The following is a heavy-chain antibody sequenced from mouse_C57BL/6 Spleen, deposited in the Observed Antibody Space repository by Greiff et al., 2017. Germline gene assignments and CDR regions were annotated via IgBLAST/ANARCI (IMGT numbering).Heavy chain of an antibody. V-gene: IGHV7-1*01. D-gene: IGHD1-1*01. CDR2: SRNKANDYTT. Sequence: DVKLVESGGGLVQSGRSLRLSCATSGFTFSDFYMEWVRQAPGKGLEWIAASRNKANDYTTEYSASVKGRFIVSRDTSQSILYLQMNALRAEDTAIYYCARDAGGSGYFDVWGTGTTVTVSS. CDR1: GFTFSDFY. J-gene: IGHJ1*03. CDR3: ARDAGGSGYFDV.